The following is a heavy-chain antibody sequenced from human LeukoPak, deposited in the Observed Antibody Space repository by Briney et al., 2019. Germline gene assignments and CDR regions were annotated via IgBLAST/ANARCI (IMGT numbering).Heavy chain of an antibody. Sequence: SETLSLTCTVSGGSISSGSYYWSWIRQPAGKGLEWIGRVYTSGSTNYNPSLKSRVTISVDTSKNQFSLKLSSVTAADTAVYYCARLNCGGDCYTEDYYYYGMDVWGQGTTVTVSS. J-gene: IGHJ6*02. D-gene: IGHD2-21*02. V-gene: IGHV4-61*02. CDR2: VYTSGST. CDR3: ARLNCGGDCYTEDYYYYGMDV. CDR1: GGSISSGSYY.